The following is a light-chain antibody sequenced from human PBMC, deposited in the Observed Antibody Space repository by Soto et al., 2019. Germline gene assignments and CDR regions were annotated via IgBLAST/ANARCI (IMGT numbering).Light chain of an antibody. J-gene: IGLJ1*01. CDR2: GNN. CDR3: QSHDNSVSGTYV. CDR1: SSNIGAGYD. V-gene: IGLV1-40*01. Sequence: QSVLTQPPSMSGAPGQTVTISCTGSSSNIGAGYDVHWYQQLPGKAPRLLIVGNNNRPSRVPDRFSGSKSGTSASLAITGLQAEDEADYYCQSHDNSVSGTYVFGTGTKLTVL.